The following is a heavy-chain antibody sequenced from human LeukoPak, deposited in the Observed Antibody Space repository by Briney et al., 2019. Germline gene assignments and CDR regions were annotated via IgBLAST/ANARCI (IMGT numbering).Heavy chain of an antibody. CDR1: GYSFTTYW. CDR3: ARRVESGYSFDY. CDR2: IYPGDSDT. J-gene: IGHJ4*02. D-gene: IGHD3-3*01. Sequence: GESLKISCKGSGYSFTTYWIAWVRQMPGKGLEWMGIIYPGDSDTRYSPPFQGQVTISADKSFSTAYLQWSGLKASDTAMYYCARRVESGYSFDYWGQGSLVTVSS. V-gene: IGHV5-51*01.